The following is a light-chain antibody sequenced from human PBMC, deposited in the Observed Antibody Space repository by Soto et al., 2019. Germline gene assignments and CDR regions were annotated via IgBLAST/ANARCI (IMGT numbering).Light chain of an antibody. CDR1: SSDVGGYNY. Sequence: QSVLTQPPSASGSPGQSVTISCTGTSSDVGGYNYVSWYQQHPGKAPKLMIYEVSKRSSGVPDRFSGSKSGNTASLTVSGLQTEDEADYYCSSYAGNNKLVFGGGTKLTVL. J-gene: IGLJ2*01. V-gene: IGLV2-8*01. CDR3: SSYAGNNKLV. CDR2: EVS.